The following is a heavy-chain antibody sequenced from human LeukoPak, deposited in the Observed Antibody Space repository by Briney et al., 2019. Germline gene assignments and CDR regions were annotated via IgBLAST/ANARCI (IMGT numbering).Heavy chain of an antibody. Sequence: SETLSLTCTVSGGSISSSSYYWGWIRQPPGKGLEWIGSIYYSGSTYYNPSLKSRVTISVDTSKNQFSLKLSSVTAAVTAVYYCARGFWVEMATRSWGRGTLVTVSS. J-gene: IGHJ1*01. V-gene: IGHV4-39*07. CDR2: IYYSGST. CDR1: GGSISSSSYY. CDR3: ARGFWVEMATRS. D-gene: IGHD5-24*01.